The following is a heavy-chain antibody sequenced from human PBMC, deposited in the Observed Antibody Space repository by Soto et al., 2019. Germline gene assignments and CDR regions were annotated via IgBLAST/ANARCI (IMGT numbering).Heavy chain of an antibody. CDR3: ARARYQLLHPYYYGMDV. V-gene: IGHV4-59*01. D-gene: IGHD2-2*01. J-gene: IGHJ6*02. CDR2: IHYSGST. CDR1: GVSISSYY. Sequence: PSETLSLTCTVSGVSISSYYWSWIRQSPGKGLEWIGYIHYSGSTKSNPSLKSRVTISVDTSRNQVSLKLSSVTAADSAVYFCARARYQLLHPYYYGMDVWGQGTTVTVSS.